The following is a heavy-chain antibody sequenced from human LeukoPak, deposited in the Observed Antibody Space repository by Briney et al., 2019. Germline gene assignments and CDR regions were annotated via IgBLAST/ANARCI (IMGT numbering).Heavy chain of an antibody. CDR2: INPSGGST. D-gene: IGHD1-26*01. CDR3: ARGAGRIVGKGYFDY. CDR1: GYTFTSYY. V-gene: IGHV1-46*01. J-gene: IGHJ4*02. Sequence: GASVKVSCKASGYTFTSYYMHWVRQAPGQGLEWMGIINPSGGSTSYAQKFQGRVTMTRDTSTSTVYMELSSLRSDDTAVYYCARGAGRIVGKGYFDYWGQGTLVTVSS.